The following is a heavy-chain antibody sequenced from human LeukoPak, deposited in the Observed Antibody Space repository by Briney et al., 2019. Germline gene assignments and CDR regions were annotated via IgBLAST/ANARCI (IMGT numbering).Heavy chain of an antibody. CDR2: ISSGGGSTI. J-gene: IGHJ4*02. Sequence: GGSLRLSCAASGFIFSNYEMIWVRQAPGEGPEWLSYISSGGGSTIYYADSVKGRFSISRDNAKNSLYLQMNSLRIEDTAVYYCARESDSGGYRFDYWGQGSLVTVSS. V-gene: IGHV3-48*03. CDR3: ARESDSGGYRFDY. CDR1: GFIFSNYE. D-gene: IGHD3-22*01.